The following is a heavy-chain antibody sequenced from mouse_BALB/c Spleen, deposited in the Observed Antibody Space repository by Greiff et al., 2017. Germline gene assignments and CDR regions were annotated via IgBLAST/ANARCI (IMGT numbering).Heavy chain of an antibody. D-gene: IGHD1-1*01. J-gene: IGHJ2*01. V-gene: IGHV1S137*01. CDR2: ISTYYGDA. CDR3: ARRGFITTVFDY. Sequence: LVESGAELVRPGVSVKISCKGSGYTFTDYAMHWVKQSHAKSLEWIGVISTYYGDASYNQKFKGKATMTVDKSSSTAYMELARLTSEDSAIYYCARRGFITTVFDYWGQGTTLTVSS. CDR1: GYTFTDYA.